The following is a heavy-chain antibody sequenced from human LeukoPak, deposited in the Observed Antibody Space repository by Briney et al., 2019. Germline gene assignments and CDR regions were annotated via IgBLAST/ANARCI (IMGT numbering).Heavy chain of an antibody. Sequence: GGSLRLSCAASGFTFSSYAMHWVRQAPGKGLEWVAVISYDGSNKYYADSVKGRFTISRDNSKNTLYLQMNSLRAEDTAVYYCAKVLRRVVVAATRSDYWGQGTLVTVSS. CDR2: ISYDGSNK. CDR3: AKVLRRVVVAATRSDY. V-gene: IGHV3-30-3*01. D-gene: IGHD2-15*01. J-gene: IGHJ4*02. CDR1: GFTFSSYA.